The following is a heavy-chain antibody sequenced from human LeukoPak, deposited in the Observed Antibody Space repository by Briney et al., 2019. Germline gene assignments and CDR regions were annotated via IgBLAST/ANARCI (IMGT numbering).Heavy chain of an antibody. CDR1: GGSISSYY. D-gene: IGHD2-15*01. Sequence: PSETLSLTCTVSGGSISSYYWSWIRQPPGKGLEWIGYIYYSGSTNYNPSLKSRVTISADTSKNQFSLKLSSVTAADTAVYYCARDHGGTSALDYWGQGTLVTVSS. CDR3: ARDHGGTSALDY. J-gene: IGHJ4*02. V-gene: IGHV4-59*01. CDR2: IYYSGST.